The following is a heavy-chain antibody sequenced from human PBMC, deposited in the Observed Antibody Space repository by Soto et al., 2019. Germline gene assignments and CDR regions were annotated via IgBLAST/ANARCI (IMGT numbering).Heavy chain of an antibody. CDR1: GFTFSTYA. CDR2: ISGSGGTK. V-gene: IGHV3-23*01. J-gene: IGHJ1*01. Sequence: PGGSLRVSCGASGFTFSTYAMTWVRQAPGKGLEWVSGISGSGGTKYYADSVRGRFSISRDNSQSTLYLQMSSLRAEDTAIYYCARDAFSGYCIGEKRYSVRCADSWGPGPLVTVS. CDR3: ARDAFSGYCIGEKRYSVRCADS. D-gene: IGHD2-15*01.